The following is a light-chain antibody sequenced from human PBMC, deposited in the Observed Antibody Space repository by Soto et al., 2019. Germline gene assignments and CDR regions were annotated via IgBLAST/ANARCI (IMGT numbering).Light chain of an antibody. CDR3: CSYAGSYTLV. CDR2: DVN. V-gene: IGLV2-11*01. CDR1: SSDVGGYNY. Sequence: QSVLTQPRSVSGSPGQSVTISCTGTSSDVGGYNYVSWYQQHPGKAPKLMIYDVNKRPSGVPDRFSGSKSGNTASLTVSGLQAEDEADYYCCSYAGSYTLVFGGGTKLTV. J-gene: IGLJ2*01.